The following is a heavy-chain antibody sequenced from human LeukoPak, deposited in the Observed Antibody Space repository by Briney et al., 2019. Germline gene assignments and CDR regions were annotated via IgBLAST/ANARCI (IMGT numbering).Heavy chain of an antibody. Sequence: GGSLRLSCAASGFTFSSYSMNWVRQAPGKGLEWVSSISSGSSYIYYADSVKGRFTISRDNAKNSLYLQMNSLRAEDTAVYYCAREGSSNWFDPWGQGTLVTVSS. CDR2: ISSGSSYI. CDR1: GFTFSSYS. J-gene: IGHJ5*02. V-gene: IGHV3-21*01. D-gene: IGHD2-2*01. CDR3: AREGSSNWFDP.